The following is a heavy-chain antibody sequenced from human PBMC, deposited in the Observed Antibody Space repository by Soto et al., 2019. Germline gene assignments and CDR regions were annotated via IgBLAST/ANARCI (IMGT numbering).Heavy chain of an antibody. CDR2: ISWDCGST. CDR3: SNDSNYGQHCRVPYYGMDV. V-gene: IGHV3-43*01. CDR1: GVTLDGYT. D-gene: IGHD4-17*01. Sequence: PGVSMRISVAAFGVTLDGYTRHGVRKDPGKGLESVSLISWDCGSTYYADSVNCPFTLSRHNTKTSLYPQINILRTEDTALYYCSNDSNYGQHCRVPYYGMDVWGQGTPVTVSS. J-gene: IGHJ6*02.